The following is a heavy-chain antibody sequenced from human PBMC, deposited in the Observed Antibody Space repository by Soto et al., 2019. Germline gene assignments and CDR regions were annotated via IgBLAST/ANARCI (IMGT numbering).Heavy chain of an antibody. CDR1: GGSVSSGSYY. CDR3: AREHGSWYLSSYYYYGMDV. Sequence: SETLSLTCTVSGGSVSSGSYYWSWIRQPPGKGLEWIGYIYYSGSTNYNPSLKSRVTISVDTSKNQFSLKLSSVTAADTAVYYCAREHGSWYLSSYYYYGMDVWGQGTTVTVSS. CDR2: IYYSGST. D-gene: IGHD6-13*01. V-gene: IGHV4-61*01. J-gene: IGHJ6*02.